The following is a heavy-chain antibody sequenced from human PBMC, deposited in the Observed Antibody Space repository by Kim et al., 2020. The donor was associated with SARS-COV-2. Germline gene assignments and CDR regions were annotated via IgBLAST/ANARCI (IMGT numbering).Heavy chain of an antibody. V-gene: IGHV4-30-4*01. CDR1: GGSISSGGYY. J-gene: IGHJ5*01. Sequence: SETLSLTCTVSGGSISSGGYYWSWIRQPPGKGLEWIGYISYSGSTYYNPSLKSRITISLDTSKNQFSLRPTSVTAADTAVYDCAITRLWFGEQNWFCAWG. CDR2: ISYSGST. D-gene: IGHD3-10*01. CDR3: AITRLWFGEQNWFCA.